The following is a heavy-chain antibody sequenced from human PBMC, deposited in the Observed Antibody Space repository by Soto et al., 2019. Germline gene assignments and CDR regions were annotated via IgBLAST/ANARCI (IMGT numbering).Heavy chain of an antibody. CDR2: ISGSGGST. D-gene: IGHD1-26*01. V-gene: IGHV3-23*01. J-gene: IGHJ4*02. Sequence: GGSLRLSCAASGFTFSSYAMRWVRQAPGKGLEWVSGISGSGGSTYYADSVKGRFTISRDNSKNTLYLQMNSLRAEDTAVFYCAKHSSRWADFDYWGQGTLVTVSS. CDR3: AKHSSRWADFDY. CDR1: GFTFSSYA.